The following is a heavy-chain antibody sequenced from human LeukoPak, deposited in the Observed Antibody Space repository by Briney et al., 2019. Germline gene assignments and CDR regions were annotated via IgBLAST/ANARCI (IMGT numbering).Heavy chain of an antibody. CDR3: ARDNWNYGSSMDV. CDR2: IYYSART. CDR1: GGSVSSDY. V-gene: IGHV4-59*02. J-gene: IGHJ6*02. D-gene: IGHD1-7*01. Sequence: SSETLSVTCTISGGSVSSDYWSGMRQPLGKGLEWIGYIYYSARTNYNPSLKSRVTISVDTSKTQFSLKLSSVTAADTAVYHCARDNWNYGSSMDVWGQGTTVTVSS.